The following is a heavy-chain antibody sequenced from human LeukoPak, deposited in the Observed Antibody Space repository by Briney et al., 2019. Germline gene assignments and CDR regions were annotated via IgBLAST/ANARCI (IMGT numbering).Heavy chain of an antibody. CDR3: ARDRRRELLHAFDI. Sequence: SVTLSLTCTVSGGSISSYYWSWIRQSPGKGLEWIGHIYYSGSTKYNPSLKSRVTISVDTSKNQFSLKLSSVTAADTAVYYCARDRRRELLHAFDIWGQGTMVTVSS. V-gene: IGHV4-59*01. CDR2: IYYSGST. CDR1: GGSISSYY. D-gene: IGHD1-26*01. J-gene: IGHJ3*02.